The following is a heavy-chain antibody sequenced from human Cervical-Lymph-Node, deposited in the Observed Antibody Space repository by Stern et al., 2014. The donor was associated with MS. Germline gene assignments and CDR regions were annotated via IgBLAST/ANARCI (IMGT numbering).Heavy chain of an antibody. CDR3: ARGHIPYAYNYVFDY. D-gene: IGHD5-24*01. V-gene: IGHV3-33*01. J-gene: IGHJ4*02. CDR2: AWYDGSTA. Sequence: VQLMQSGGGVVQPGTSLRLSCAASGFTFSSYGMHWVRQAPGKGLEWVALAWYDGSTAYYTNSVKGRFTISRDNSKNTLFLQMNSLTAEDTAVYYCARGHIPYAYNYVFDYWGQGTLVTVSS. CDR1: GFTFSSYG.